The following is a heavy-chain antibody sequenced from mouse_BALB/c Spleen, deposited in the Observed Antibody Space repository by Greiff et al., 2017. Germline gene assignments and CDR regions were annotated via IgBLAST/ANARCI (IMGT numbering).Heavy chain of an antibody. CDR2: ISNLAYSI. J-gene: IGHJ1*01. Sequence: EVMLVESGGGLVQPGGSRKLSCAASGFTFSDYGMAWVRQAPGKGPEWVAFISNLAYSIYYADTVTGRFTISRENAKNTLYLEMSSLRSEDTAMYYCARDHYYGSNWYFEGWGAGTTVTVSS. CDR1: GFTFSDYG. CDR3: ARDHYYGSNWYFEG. D-gene: IGHD1-1*01. V-gene: IGHV5-15*02.